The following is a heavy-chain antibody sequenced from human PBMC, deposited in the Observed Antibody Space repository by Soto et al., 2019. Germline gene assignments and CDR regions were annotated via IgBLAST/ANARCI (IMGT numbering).Heavy chain of an antibody. CDR1: GFTFSSYS. D-gene: IGHD6-19*01. CDR2: ISSSSSTI. V-gene: IGHV3-48*02. CDR3: ASSGGGIAVAGTPAEYFQH. J-gene: IGHJ1*01. Sequence: GGSLRLSCAASGFTFSSYSMNWVRQAPGKGLEWVSYISSSSSTIYYADSVKGRFTISRDNAKNSLYLQMNSLRDEDTAVYYCASSGGGIAVAGTPAEYFQHWGQGTLVTVSS.